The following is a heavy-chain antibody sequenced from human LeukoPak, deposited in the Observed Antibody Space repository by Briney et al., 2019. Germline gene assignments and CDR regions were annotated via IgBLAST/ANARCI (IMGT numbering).Heavy chain of an antibody. CDR2: IYSGGST. V-gene: IGHV3-66*04. D-gene: IGHD1-26*01. CDR1: GFTFSSNY. CDR3: ARQLSGSYFFQRYYYYYYMDV. J-gene: IGHJ6*03. Sequence: GGSLRLSCAASGFTFSSNYMSGVRQAPGKGLGGGSVIYSGGSTYYSDSAKGRFTISRDNSKNTLYLQMNSLRAEDTAVYYCARQLSGSYFFQRYYYYYYMDVWGKGTTVTVSS.